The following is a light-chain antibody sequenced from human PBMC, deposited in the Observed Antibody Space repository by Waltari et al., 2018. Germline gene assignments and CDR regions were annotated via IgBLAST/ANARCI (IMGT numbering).Light chain of an antibody. CDR1: SSAGWTCNL. V-gene: IGLV2-23*02. CDR3: CSYAGSRTYV. J-gene: IGLJ1*01. Sequence: QSALTQPASVSGSPGQSITISCTGTSSAGWTCNLVSWSQQHPGKVPNLIIYYVTTRPSGVSNHFSASKSGNTASLTISGLRAEDEADYYCCSYAGSRTYVFGTGTKVTVL. CDR2: YVT.